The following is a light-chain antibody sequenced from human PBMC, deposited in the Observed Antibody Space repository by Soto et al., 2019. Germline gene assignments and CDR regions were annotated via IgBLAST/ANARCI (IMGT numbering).Light chain of an antibody. J-gene: IGLJ2*01. Sequence: QSALTQPASVSGSPGQSITISCTGTSSDIGGYNFVSWYQHHPDKAPKLIIYEVTYRPSGVSHRFSGSKSGNTASLTISGLQPEDEADYYCNSYASSRTLVFGGGTQLTVL. V-gene: IGLV2-14*01. CDR2: EVT. CDR3: NSYASSRTLV. CDR1: SSDIGGYNF.